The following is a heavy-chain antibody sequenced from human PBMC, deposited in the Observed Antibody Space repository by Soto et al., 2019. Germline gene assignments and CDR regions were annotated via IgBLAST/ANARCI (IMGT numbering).Heavy chain of an antibody. J-gene: IGHJ4*02. CDR2: ISGSGGST. CDR1: GFXFSXYA. D-gene: IGHD6-13*01. Sequence: GGXXXXXCAASGFXFSXYAXXXVXQAPGKGLEWVSVISGSGGSTYYADSVKGRFTISRDNSKNTLYLQMNSLRAEDTAVYYCARRGPGTYFDYWGQGTLVTVSS. CDR3: ARRGPGTYFDY. V-gene: IGHV3-23*01.